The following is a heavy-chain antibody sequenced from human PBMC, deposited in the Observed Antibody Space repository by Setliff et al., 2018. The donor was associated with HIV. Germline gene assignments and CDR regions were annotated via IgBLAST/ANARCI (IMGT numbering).Heavy chain of an antibody. Sequence: PGGSLRLSCTVSGFPFDIFAMSWVRQAPGKGLEHVSAISNTGGNTYYADSVKGRFTISRDNSKNTLYLQMGSLRAEDMAVYYCARVAAGHCSSGTCYFDYWGQGTLVTVSS. CDR3: ARVAAGHCSSGTCYFDY. D-gene: IGHD2-15*01. V-gene: IGHV3-64*02. CDR2: ISNTGGNT. J-gene: IGHJ4*02. CDR1: GFPFDIFA.